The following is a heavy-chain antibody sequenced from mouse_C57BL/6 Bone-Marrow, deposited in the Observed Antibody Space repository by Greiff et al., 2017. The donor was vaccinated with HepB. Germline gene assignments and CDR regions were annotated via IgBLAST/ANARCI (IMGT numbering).Heavy chain of an antibody. CDR1: GYSITSGYY. CDR3: ARDRSYYSNYEDAMDY. CDR2: ISYDGSN. V-gene: IGHV3-6*01. Sequence: EVKLMESGPGLVKPSQSLSLTCSVTGYSITSGYYWNWIRQFPGNKLEWMGYISYDGSNNYNPSLKNRISITRDTSKNQFFLKLNSVTTEDTATYYCARDRSYYSNYEDAMDYWGQGTSVTVSS. D-gene: IGHD2-5*01. J-gene: IGHJ4*01.